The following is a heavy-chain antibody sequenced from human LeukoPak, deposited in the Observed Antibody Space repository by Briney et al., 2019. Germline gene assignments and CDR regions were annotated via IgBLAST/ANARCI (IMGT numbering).Heavy chain of an antibody. D-gene: IGHD3-10*01. CDR1: GGSISSYY. CDR2: IYYSGST. J-gene: IGHJ6*02. Sequence: PSETLSLTCTVSGGSISSYYWSWIRQPPGKGLEWIGYIYYSGSTNYNPSLKSRVTISVDASKNQFSLKLSSVTAADTAVYYCASARDRLLWFGEQGGYGMDVWGQGTTVTVSS. CDR3: ASARDRLLWFGEQGGYGMDV. V-gene: IGHV4-59*08.